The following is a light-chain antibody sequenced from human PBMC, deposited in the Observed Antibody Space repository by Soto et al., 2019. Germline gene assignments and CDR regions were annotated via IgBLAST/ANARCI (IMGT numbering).Light chain of an antibody. CDR1: QSVSSSY. CDR2: GAS. V-gene: IGKV3-20*01. Sequence: EIVLTQSPGTLSLSPGERATLSCRASQSVSSSYLAWYQQKPGQAPRLLIYGASSRATGIPDGFSGSGSGTDFTLTISRLEPEDFAVYYCQQYDSSQWTFGQGTKVDIK. CDR3: QQYDSSQWT. J-gene: IGKJ1*01.